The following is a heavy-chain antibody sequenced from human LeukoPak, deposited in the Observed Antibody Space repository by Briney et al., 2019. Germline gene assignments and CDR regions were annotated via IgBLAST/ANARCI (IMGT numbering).Heavy chain of an antibody. Sequence: SETLSLTCTVSGYSISSGYYWGWIRQPPGKGLQWIGSIYHSGSTYYNPSLKSRVTISVDTSKNQFSLKLSSVTAADTAVYYCATDYYDSSGYSEGFDYWGQGTLVTVSS. D-gene: IGHD3-22*01. CDR1: GYSISSGYY. J-gene: IGHJ4*02. CDR3: ATDYYDSSGYSEGFDY. V-gene: IGHV4-38-2*02. CDR2: IYHSGST.